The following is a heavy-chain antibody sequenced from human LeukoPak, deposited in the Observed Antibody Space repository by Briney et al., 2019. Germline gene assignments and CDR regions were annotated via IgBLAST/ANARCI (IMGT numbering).Heavy chain of an antibody. J-gene: IGHJ3*02. CDR3: AWGTRDAFDI. CDR2: IHTSGSA. CDR1: GDSISSYF. V-gene: IGHV4-4*07. Sequence: SETLSLTCTVSGDSISSYFWSWIRQPAGKGLEWIGRIHTSGSANYNPSLKSRVTISVDKSKNQFSLKLSSVTAADTAVYYCAWGTRDAFDIWGQGTMVTVSS. D-gene: IGHD1-1*01.